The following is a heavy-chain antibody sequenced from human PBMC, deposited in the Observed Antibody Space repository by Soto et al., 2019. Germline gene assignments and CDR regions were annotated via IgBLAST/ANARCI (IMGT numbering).Heavy chain of an antibody. V-gene: IGHV3-7*05. J-gene: IGHJ4*02. CDR1: GFTFGGYW. D-gene: IGHD3-22*01. CDR3: ARDRGYKTFDY. CDR2: INRDGSEK. Sequence: SLRLSSAASGFTFGGYWMTWVRQAPGKGLEWVTHINRDGSEKSYVGSVEDRFTISRDNAKNSLYLQMNSMRAEDTAVYYCARDRGYKTFDYWGQGTLVTVSS.